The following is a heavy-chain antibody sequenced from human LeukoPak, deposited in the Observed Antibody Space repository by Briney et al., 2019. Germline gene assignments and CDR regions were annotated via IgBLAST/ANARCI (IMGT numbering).Heavy chain of an antibody. Sequence: PGRSLKLSCAASGFTFSSYGMHWVRQAPGQGLEWVAVIWHDGSNTYYADSVKGRFTISRDNSKNTLYLQMNRLRAEDTAVYYCAKDHRVAVATNYYYYYMDVWGKGTTVTVSS. CDR1: GFTFSSYG. D-gene: IGHD6-19*01. J-gene: IGHJ6*03. CDR3: AKDHRVAVATNYYYYYMDV. V-gene: IGHV3-33*06. CDR2: IWHDGSNT.